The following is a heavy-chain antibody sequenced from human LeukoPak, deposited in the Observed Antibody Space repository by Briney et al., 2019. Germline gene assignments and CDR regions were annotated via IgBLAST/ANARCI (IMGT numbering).Heavy chain of an antibody. CDR2: IIPMFETA. Sequence: SVKVSCKASGGTFNSYAISWVRQAPGQGLEWMGGIIPMFETANYAQKFQGRVTITADEFTTTVYMELSSLRSEDTAVYYCGLRGSSGYYYFDYWGQGTLVTVSS. CDR1: GGTFNSYA. V-gene: IGHV1-69*13. CDR3: GLRGSSGYYYFDY. D-gene: IGHD3-22*01. J-gene: IGHJ4*02.